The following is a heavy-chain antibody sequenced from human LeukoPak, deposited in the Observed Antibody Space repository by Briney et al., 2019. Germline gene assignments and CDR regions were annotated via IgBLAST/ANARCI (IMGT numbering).Heavy chain of an antibody. Sequence: PSETLSLTCAVYGGSFSGYYWSWIRQPPGKGLEWIGEINHSGSTNYNPSLKSRVTISVDTSKNQFSLKLSSVTAADTAVYYSARGPGGSGYQDYWGQGTLVTVSS. V-gene: IGHV4-34*01. CDR2: INHSGST. CDR3: ARGPGGSGYQDY. D-gene: IGHD3-22*01. J-gene: IGHJ4*02. CDR1: GGSFSGYY.